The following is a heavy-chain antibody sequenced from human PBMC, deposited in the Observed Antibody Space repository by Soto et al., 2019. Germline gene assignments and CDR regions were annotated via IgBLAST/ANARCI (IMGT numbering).Heavy chain of an antibody. D-gene: IGHD3-10*01. J-gene: IGHJ6*02. CDR2: LKSDNGGA. V-gene: IGHV1-2*02. CDR1: GYTFTGHY. CDR3: ARDLCPLGSGSACPKFGLDF. Sequence: QVQLVQSGAEVKPPGASVTVSCKASGYTFTGHYMHWVRQVSGKGREYLGWLKSDNGGAYFAPKFQGRVTFTRDTSTTTAYMDLSGLRSDDTAVYFCARDLCPLGSGSACPKFGLDFWGQGTTVTVSS.